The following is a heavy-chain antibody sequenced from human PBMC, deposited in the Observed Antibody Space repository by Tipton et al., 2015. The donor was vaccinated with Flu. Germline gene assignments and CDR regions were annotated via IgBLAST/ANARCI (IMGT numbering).Heavy chain of an antibody. CDR2: IYYSGST. D-gene: IGHD4-11*01. CDR1: GGSISSYY. Sequence: TLSLTCTVSGGSISSYYWSWIRQPPGKGLEWIEYIYYSGSTNYNPSLKSRVTISVDTSKNQFSLKLNSVTAADTAVYYCASATAVTTSGMDVWGQGTTVTVSS. J-gene: IGHJ6*02. CDR3: ASATAVTTSGMDV. V-gene: IGHV4-59*07.